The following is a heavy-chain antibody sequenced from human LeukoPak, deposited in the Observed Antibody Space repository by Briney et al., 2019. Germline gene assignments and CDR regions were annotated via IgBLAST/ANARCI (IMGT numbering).Heavy chain of an antibody. CDR3: ARELSMVAGPTDAFDI. J-gene: IGHJ3*02. V-gene: IGHV4-34*01. Sequence: SETLSLTCAVYGGSFSGYYWSWIRQPPGKGLEWIGEINHSGSTNYNPSLKSRVTISVDTSKSQFSLKLSSVTAADTAVYYCARELSMVAGPTDAFDIWGQGTMVTVSS. D-gene: IGHD6-19*01. CDR2: INHSGST. CDR1: GGSFSGYY.